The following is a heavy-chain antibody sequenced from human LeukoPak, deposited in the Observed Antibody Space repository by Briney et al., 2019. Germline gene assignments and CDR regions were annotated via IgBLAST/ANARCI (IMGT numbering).Heavy chain of an antibody. V-gene: IGHV4-59*08. D-gene: IGHD6-13*01. Sequence: SETLSLTCTVSGGSISNYYWSWIRQPPGKGLEWIGYIYYSGSTYYNPSLKSRVTISVDTSKNQFSLKLSSVTAADTAVYYCARGRLSSSWYGYFDLWGRGTLVTVSS. CDR3: ARGRLSSSWYGYFDL. CDR1: GGSISNYY. CDR2: IYYSGST. J-gene: IGHJ2*01.